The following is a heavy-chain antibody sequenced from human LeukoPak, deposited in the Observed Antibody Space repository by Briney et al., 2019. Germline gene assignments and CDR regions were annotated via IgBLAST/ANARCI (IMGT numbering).Heavy chain of an antibody. Sequence: SVKVSCKASGGTFISYAISWVRQAPGQGLEWMGGIIPIFGTANYAQKFQGRVTITTDESTSTAYMELSSLRSEDTAVYYCARLYCSGGSCYSGYYYYMDVWGKGTTVTVSS. CDR3: ARLYCSGGSCYSGYYYYMDV. J-gene: IGHJ6*03. D-gene: IGHD2-15*01. CDR1: GGTFISYA. CDR2: IIPIFGTA. V-gene: IGHV1-69*05.